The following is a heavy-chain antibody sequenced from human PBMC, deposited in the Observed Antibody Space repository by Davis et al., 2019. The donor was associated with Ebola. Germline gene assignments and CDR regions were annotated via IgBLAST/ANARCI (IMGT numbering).Heavy chain of an antibody. CDR2: ISSSSSYI. Sequence: PGGSLRLSCAASGFTFSSYSMNWVRQAPGKGLEWVSSISSSSSYIYYADSVKGRFTISRDNAKNSLYLQMNSLRAEDTAVYYCARAYYDFWSGYSPDYWGQGTLVTVSS. CDR3: ARAYYDFWSGYSPDY. V-gene: IGHV3-21*01. D-gene: IGHD3-3*01. J-gene: IGHJ4*02. CDR1: GFTFSSYS.